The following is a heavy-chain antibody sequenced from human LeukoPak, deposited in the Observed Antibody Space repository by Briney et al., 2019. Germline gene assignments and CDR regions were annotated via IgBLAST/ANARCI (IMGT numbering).Heavy chain of an antibody. V-gene: IGHV5-51*01. CDR1: GYTFTHQW. D-gene: IGHD3-10*01. J-gene: IGHJ4*02. Sequence: THGESLKISCKASGYTFTHQWIGWVRQMSGSGLEWMGIIYPRDSDTIYSPSFQGHVTTSADTSINTAYLEWSSLEASDTAIYYCARHSDVIGAIWGQGTLVTVSS. CDR2: IYPRDSDT. CDR3: ARHSDVIGAI.